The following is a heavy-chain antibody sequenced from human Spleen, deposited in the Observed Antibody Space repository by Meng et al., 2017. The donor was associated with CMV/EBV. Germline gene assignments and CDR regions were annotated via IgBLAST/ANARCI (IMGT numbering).Heavy chain of an antibody. D-gene: IGHD2-2*02. CDR2: ISSSGSTI. V-gene: IGHV3-48*03. CDR1: GFTVSSYE. Sequence: GESLKISCAASGFTVSSYEMNWVRQAPGKGLEWVSYISSSGSTIYYADSVKGRITISRDNAKNSLYLQMNSLRAEDTAVYYCARGGYCSSTSCYTYGHYYYYYGMDVWGQGTTVTVSS. J-gene: IGHJ6*02. CDR3: ARGGYCSSTSCYTYGHYYYYYGMDV.